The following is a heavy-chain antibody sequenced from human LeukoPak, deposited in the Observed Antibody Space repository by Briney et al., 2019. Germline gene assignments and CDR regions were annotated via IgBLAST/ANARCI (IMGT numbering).Heavy chain of an antibody. CDR3: ARGMITFGGVFDY. CDR1: GFTFSSYN. D-gene: IGHD3-16*01. V-gene: IGHV3-21*04. CDR2: ISSSSSYI. Sequence: GGTLRLSCAASGFTFSSYNMNWVRQAPGKGLEWVSSISSSSSYIYYTDSVKGRFTISRDNAKNSLYLQMNSLRAEDTALYYCARGMITFGGVFDYWGQGTLVTVSS. J-gene: IGHJ4*02.